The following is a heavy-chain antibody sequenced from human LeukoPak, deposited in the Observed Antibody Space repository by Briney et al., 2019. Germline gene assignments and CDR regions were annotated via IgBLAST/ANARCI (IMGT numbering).Heavy chain of an antibody. CDR2: IYYSGTPT. J-gene: IGHJ1*01. CDR3: ARGGSRLYSIKYFQH. D-gene: IGHD3-16*02. Sequence: SETLSLTCTVSGDSMMSMSWWAWIRQPPGKGLEWIGYIYYSGTPTSYNPSLKSRVTISIDTSRNQFSLKLSSVTAADTAVYYCARGGSRLYSIKYFQHWGQGTLVTVSS. V-gene: IGHV4-59*12. CDR1: GDSMMSMS.